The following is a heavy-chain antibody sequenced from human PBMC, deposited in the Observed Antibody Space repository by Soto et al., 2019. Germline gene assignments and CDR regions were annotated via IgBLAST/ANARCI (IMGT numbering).Heavy chain of an antibody. CDR3: ARDYDSSGYPRYYFDC. CDR1: GYTFTSYA. Sequence: ASVKVSCKASGYTFTSYAMHWVRQAPGQGLEWMGIINPSGGSTSYAQKFQGRVTMTRDTSTSTVYMELSSLRSEDTAVYYCARDYDSSGYPRYYFDCWGQGTLVTVSS. CDR2: INPSGGST. V-gene: IGHV1-46*03. D-gene: IGHD3-22*01. J-gene: IGHJ4*02.